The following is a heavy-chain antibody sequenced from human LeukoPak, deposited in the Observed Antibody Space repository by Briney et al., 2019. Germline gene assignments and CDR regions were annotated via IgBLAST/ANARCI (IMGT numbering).Heavy chain of an antibody. CDR1: GFTFDDYG. J-gene: IGHJ4*02. V-gene: IGHV3-20*04. CDR3: ARSRVSSSWSEFDY. D-gene: IGHD6-13*01. Sequence: PGGSLRLSCAASGFTFDDYGMSWVRQAPGNGLEWVSGINWNGGSTGYADSVKGRFTISRDNAKNSLYLQMNSLRAEDTALYYCARSRVSSSWSEFDYWGQGTLVTVSS. CDR2: INWNGGST.